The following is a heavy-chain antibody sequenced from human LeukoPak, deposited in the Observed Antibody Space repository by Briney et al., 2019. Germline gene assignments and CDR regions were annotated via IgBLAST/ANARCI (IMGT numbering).Heavy chain of an antibody. Sequence: PSETLSLTCTVSGGSISSYYWSWIRQPPGKGLEWIGEINHSGSTNYNPSLKSRVTISVDTSKNQFSLKLSSVTAADTAVYYCARGSSPRGARSLCYYFDYWGQGTLVTVSS. CDR3: ARGSSPRGARSLCYYFDY. CDR1: GGSISSYY. V-gene: IGHV4-34*01. CDR2: INHSGST. J-gene: IGHJ4*02. D-gene: IGHD1-26*01.